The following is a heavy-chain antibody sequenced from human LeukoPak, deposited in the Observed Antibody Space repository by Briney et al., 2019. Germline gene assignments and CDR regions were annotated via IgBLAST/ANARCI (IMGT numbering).Heavy chain of an antibody. V-gene: IGHV1-69*13. D-gene: IGHD6-19*01. Sequence: ASVKVSCKASGGTFSSYAISWVRQAPGQGLEWMGGNIPIFGTANYAQKFQGRVTITADESTSTAYMELSSLRSEDTAVYYCAREYSSGRRTFDYWGQGTLVTVSS. CDR3: AREYSSGRRTFDY. CDR2: NIPIFGTA. J-gene: IGHJ4*02. CDR1: GGTFSSYA.